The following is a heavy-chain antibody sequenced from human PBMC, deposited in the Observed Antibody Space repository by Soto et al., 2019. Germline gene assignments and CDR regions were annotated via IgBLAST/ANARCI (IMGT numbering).Heavy chain of an antibody. CDR1: GFTFDDYA. CDR2: ISWNSGSI. Sequence: PGGSLRLSCAASGFTFDDYAMHWVRQAPGKGLEWVSGISWNSGSIGYADSVKGRFTISRDNAKNSLYLQMNSLRAEDTALYYCAKSGTISSSWYYFDYWGQGTLVTV. J-gene: IGHJ4*02. V-gene: IGHV3-9*01. D-gene: IGHD6-13*01. CDR3: AKSGTISSSWYYFDY.